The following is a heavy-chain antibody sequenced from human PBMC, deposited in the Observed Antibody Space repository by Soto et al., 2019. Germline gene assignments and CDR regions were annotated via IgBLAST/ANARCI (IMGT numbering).Heavy chain of an antibody. J-gene: IGHJ4*02. CDR3: ARDLPHCGGDCYSGPLDY. CDR2: ISAYNGNT. D-gene: IGHD2-21*02. Sequence: ASVKVSCKASGYTFTSYGISWVRQAPGQGLEWMGWISAYNGNTNYAQKLQGRVTMTTDTSTSTAYMELRSLRSDDTAVYYCARDLPHCGGDCYSGPLDYWGQGTLVTVSS. CDR1: GYTFTSYG. V-gene: IGHV1-18*01.